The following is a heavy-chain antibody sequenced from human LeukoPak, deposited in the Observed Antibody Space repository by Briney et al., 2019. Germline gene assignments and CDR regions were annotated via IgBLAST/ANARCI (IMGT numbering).Heavy chain of an antibody. V-gene: IGHV1-2*02. CDR2: INPNSGGT. CDR3: ARDGNYLEGTSCHV. Sequence: ASVKVSCKASGYTFTSFGISWVRQAPGQGLEWMGWINPNSGGTNYAQKFQGRVTMTRDTSISTAYMELSRLRSDDTAVYYCARDGNYLEGTSCHVWGQGTLVTVSS. CDR1: GYTFTSFG. D-gene: IGHD2-2*01. J-gene: IGHJ4*02.